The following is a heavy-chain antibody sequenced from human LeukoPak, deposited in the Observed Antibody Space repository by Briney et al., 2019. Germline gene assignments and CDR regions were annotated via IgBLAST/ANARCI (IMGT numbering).Heavy chain of an antibody. V-gene: IGHV3-30-3*01. CDR2: ISYDGTTK. CDR3: ARDLIDTTSLNWFDP. J-gene: IGHJ5*02. Sequence: GGSLRLSCAASGFSFSSYAVHWVRRAPGKGLEWVTIISYDGTTKYYADSVKGRFTVSRDNSKNTLYLQMNSLRAEDTAVYYCARDLIDTTSLNWFDPWGQGTLVTVSS. CDR1: GFSFSSYA. D-gene: IGHD2-2*01.